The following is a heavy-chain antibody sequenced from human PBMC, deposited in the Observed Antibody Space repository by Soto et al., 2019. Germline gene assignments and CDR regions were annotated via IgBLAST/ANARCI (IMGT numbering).Heavy chain of an antibody. D-gene: IGHD2-15*01. CDR1: GFTFSNAW. V-gene: IGHV3-15*07. CDR3: TTDSRYCSGGSCYSEV. J-gene: IGHJ6*02. CDR2: IKSKTDGGTT. Sequence: PGGSLRLSCAASGFTFSNAWMNWVRQAPGKGLEWVGRIKSKTDGGTTDYAAPVKGRFTISRDDSKNTLYLQMNSLKTEDTAVYYCTTDSRYCSGGSCYSEVWGQGTTVTVSS.